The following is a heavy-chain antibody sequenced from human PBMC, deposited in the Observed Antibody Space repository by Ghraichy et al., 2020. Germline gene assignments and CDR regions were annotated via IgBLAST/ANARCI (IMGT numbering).Heavy chain of an antibody. CDR2: ISAYNGNT. J-gene: IGHJ3*02. D-gene: IGHD4-17*01. Sequence: ASVKVSCKASGYTFTSYGISWVRQAPGQGLEWMGWISAYNGNTNYAQKLQGRVTMTTDTSTSTAYMELRSLRSDDTAVYYCASTYLVGPDYGDYVSGSDAFDIWGQGTMVTVSS. V-gene: IGHV1-18*04. CDR3: ASTYLVGPDYGDYVSGSDAFDI. CDR1: GYTFTSYG.